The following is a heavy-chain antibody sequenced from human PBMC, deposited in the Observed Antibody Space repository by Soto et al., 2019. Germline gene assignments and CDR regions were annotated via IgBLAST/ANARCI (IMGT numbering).Heavy chain of an antibody. CDR2: INHSGST. CDR3: ARGEGGITGTKSPFDY. Sequence: SETLSLTCAVHGGSFSGYYWSWIRQPPGKGLEWIGEINHSGSTNYNPSLKSRVTISVDTSKNQFSLKLSSVTAADTAVYYCARGEGGITGTKSPFDYWGQGTLVTVSS. J-gene: IGHJ4*02. V-gene: IGHV4-34*01. CDR1: GGSFSGYY. D-gene: IGHD1-20*01.